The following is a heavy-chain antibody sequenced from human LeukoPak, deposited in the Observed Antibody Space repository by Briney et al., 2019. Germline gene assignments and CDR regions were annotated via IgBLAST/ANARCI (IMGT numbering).Heavy chain of an antibody. V-gene: IGHV3-21*01. CDR1: GFTFSTYT. CDR3: ARGYCSGGRCYPADY. J-gene: IGHJ4*02. CDR2: ISSSSTYI. Sequence: PGGPLRLSCAASGFTFSTYTMNWLRQAPGKTLELVSSISSSSTYIYDADSVKGRFTISRDNAKNSLFLQMNRLRAEDTAVYYCARGYCSGGRCYPADYWGQGTLVTVSS. D-gene: IGHD2-15*01.